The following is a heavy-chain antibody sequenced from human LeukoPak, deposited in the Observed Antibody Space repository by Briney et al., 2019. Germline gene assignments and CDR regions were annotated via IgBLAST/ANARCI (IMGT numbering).Heavy chain of an antibody. CDR3: VKDRDFWSGLDV. V-gene: IGHV3-23*01. Sequence: GGSLRLSCAASGFTFSTYALTWVRQAPGKGLEWVSTISASGGSTYYADSVKGRFTISRDNAKNSLYLQMNSLKLEDTALYYCVKDRDFWSGLDVWGQGTMVTVS. CDR1: GFTFSTYA. CDR2: ISASGGST. D-gene: IGHD3-3*01. J-gene: IGHJ6*02.